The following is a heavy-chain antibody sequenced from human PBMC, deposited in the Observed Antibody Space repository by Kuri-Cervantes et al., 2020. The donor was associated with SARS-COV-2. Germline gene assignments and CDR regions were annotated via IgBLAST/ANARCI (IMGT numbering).Heavy chain of an antibody. J-gene: IGHJ6*02. CDR1: GYTLTELS. Sequence: ASVKVSCKVSGYTLTELSMHWVRQAPGKGLEWMGGFDPEDGETIYAQKFQGRVTMTEDTSTDTAYMELSSLRSEDTAVYYCAREVYFHDSSGYSNHYYGLDVWGQGTTVTVSS. CDR2: FDPEDGET. CDR3: AREVYFHDSSGYSNHYYGLDV. V-gene: IGHV1-24*01. D-gene: IGHD3-22*01.